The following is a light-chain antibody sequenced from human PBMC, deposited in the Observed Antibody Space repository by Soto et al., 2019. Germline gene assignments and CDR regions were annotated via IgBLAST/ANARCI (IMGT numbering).Light chain of an antibody. Sequence: DIHMTQSPSSLSATLGDRVTITFRASQSISSWLAWYQQKPGGAPKLLIYDASSLESGVPSRFSGSGSGTEFTLTISSLQPDDFATYYCQQYNSYPLTFGGGTKVDIK. CDR3: QQYNSYPLT. V-gene: IGKV1-5*01. CDR2: DAS. J-gene: IGKJ4*01. CDR1: QSISSW.